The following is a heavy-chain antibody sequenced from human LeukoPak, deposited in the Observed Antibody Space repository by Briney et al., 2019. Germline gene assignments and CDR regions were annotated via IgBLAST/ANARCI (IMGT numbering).Heavy chain of an antibody. CDR2: IYSSGST. CDR3: ARGYCSGGSCYSYYYYNYMDV. CDR1: GASISSGSNY. Sequence: PSETLSLTCSVSGASISSGSNYWGWIRQPPGKTLEWIGSIYSSGSTYYNPSLKSRVIIIIDTPKNHFSLTLSSVTAADTAVYYCARGYCSGGSCYSYYYYNYMDVWGKGTTVTVSS. J-gene: IGHJ6*03. V-gene: IGHV4-39*07. D-gene: IGHD2-15*01.